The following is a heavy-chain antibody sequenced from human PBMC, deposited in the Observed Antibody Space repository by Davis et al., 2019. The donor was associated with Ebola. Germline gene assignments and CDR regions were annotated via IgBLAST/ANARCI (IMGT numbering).Heavy chain of an antibody. CDR3: ARDFSYDYDDY. CDR2: ISTYNGKI. V-gene: IGHV1-18*01. Sequence: ASVKVSCKASVYTFTTYGISWVRQAPGQGLEWMGWISTYNGKINLAQKFQDRVTLTTDTSTTTAHMELRSLRSDDTAVYYCARDFSYDYDDYWGQGTLVTVSS. J-gene: IGHJ4*02. CDR1: VYTFTTYG. D-gene: IGHD4-17*01.